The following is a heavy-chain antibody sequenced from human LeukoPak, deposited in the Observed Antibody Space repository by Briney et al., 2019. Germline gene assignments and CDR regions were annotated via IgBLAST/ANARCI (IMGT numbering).Heavy chain of an antibody. CDR3: ARFALGTPDY. V-gene: IGHV4-61*02. J-gene: IGHJ4*02. CDR2: IYTSGST. Sequence: ASQTLSLTCTVSGGSISSGSYYWSWIRQPAGKGLEWIGRIYTSGSTNYNPSLKSRVTISVDTSKNQFSLKLSSVTAADTAVYYCARFALGTPDYWGQGTLVTVSS. D-gene: IGHD3-10*01. CDR1: GGSISSGSYY.